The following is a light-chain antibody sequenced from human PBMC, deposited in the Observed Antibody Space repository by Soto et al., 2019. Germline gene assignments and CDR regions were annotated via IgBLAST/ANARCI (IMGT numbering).Light chain of an antibody. CDR2: DAS. CDR1: QDISNY. Sequence: IQMTQSPSSLSASVGDRVTITCQASQDISNYLNWYQQKPGKAPKLLIYDASHLQTGAPSRFSGGGSGTVFTFTISSLQPVDLGTYYCQYYNNGPPTYTFGQGTKLEIK. CDR3: QYYNNGPPTYT. J-gene: IGKJ2*01. V-gene: IGKV1-33*01.